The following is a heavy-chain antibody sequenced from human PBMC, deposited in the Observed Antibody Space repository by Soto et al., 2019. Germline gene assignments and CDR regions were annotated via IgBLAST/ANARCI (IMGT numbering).Heavy chain of an antibody. V-gene: IGHV4-59*01. CDR2: IYYSGST. D-gene: IGHD1-26*01. Sequence: SETLSLTCTVSGGSISSYYWSWIRQPPGKGLEWIGYIYYSGSTNYNPSLKSRVTISVDTSKNQFSLKLSSVTAADTAVYYCARSGYYYGMDVWGQGTTVTVSS. CDR1: GGSISSYY. CDR3: ARSGYYYGMDV. J-gene: IGHJ6*02.